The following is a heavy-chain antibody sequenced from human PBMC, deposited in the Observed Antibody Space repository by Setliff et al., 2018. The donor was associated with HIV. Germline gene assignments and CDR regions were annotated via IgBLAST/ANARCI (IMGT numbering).Heavy chain of an antibody. CDR1: GDSVTTSSW. V-gene: IGHV4-4*02. J-gene: IGHJ3*02. CDR2: IYRSGST. Sequence: SETLSLTCAVSGDSVTTSSWWSWVRQSPGKGLEWIGEIYRSGSTNYNPSLKSRVTISLDKSKNQFSLKVNSVAAADTAVYYCTRRDNSVSGYYTDHAFDIWGQGTLVTVSS. D-gene: IGHD3-22*01. CDR3: TRRDNSVSGYYTDHAFDI.